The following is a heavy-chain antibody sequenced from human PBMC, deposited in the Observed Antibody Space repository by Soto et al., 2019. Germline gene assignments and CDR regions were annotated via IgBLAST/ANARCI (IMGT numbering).Heavy chain of an antibody. D-gene: IGHD2-2*01. CDR1: GFTFGSYA. CDR3: AKVQSDVVVSWRAFDI. Sequence: EVQLLESGGGLVQPGGSLRLSCAASGFTFGSYAMSWVRQAPGKGLEWVSAISGSGGSTYYADSVKGRFTISRDNSKNTLYLQMNSLRAEDTAVYYCAKVQSDVVVSWRAFDIWGQGTMVTVSS. J-gene: IGHJ3*02. CDR2: ISGSGGST. V-gene: IGHV3-23*01.